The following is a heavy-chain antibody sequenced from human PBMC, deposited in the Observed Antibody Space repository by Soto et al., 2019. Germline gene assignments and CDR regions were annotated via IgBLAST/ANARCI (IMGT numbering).Heavy chain of an antibody. V-gene: IGHV3-33*06. CDR2: IWYDGSNK. Sequence: TGGSLRLSCAASGFTFSSYGMHWVRQAPGKGLEWVAVIWYDGSNKYYADSVKGRFTISRDNSKSTLYLQMNSLRAEDTAVYYCANPYLTRGKNNWFDPWGQGTLVTVAS. D-gene: IGHD2-2*01. CDR3: ANPYLTRGKNNWFDP. CDR1: GFTFSSYG. J-gene: IGHJ5*02.